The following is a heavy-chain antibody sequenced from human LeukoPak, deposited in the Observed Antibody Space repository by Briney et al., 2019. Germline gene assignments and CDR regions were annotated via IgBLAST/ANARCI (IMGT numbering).Heavy chain of an antibody. V-gene: IGHV3-66*02. D-gene: IGHD3-10*01. CDR3: AKDLPRYYYGSGSYDEVY. Sequence: GGSLRLSCAASGFTVSSNYMTWVRQAPGKGLEWVSGIGTAGDTYYPDSVKGRFTISRDNSKNTLYLQMNSLRAEDTAVYYCAKDLPRYYYGSGSYDEVYWGQGTLVTVSS. CDR2: IGTAGDT. J-gene: IGHJ4*02. CDR1: GFTVSSNY.